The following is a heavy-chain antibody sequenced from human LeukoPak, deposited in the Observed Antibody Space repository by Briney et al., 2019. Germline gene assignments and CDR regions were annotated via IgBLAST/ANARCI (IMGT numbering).Heavy chain of an antibody. V-gene: IGHV1-18*01. CDR1: GYTFTSYG. D-gene: IGHD6-19*01. J-gene: IGHJ4*02. CDR2: ISAYNGNT. Sequence: ASVKVSCKASGYTFTSYGISWVRQAPGQGLEWMGWISAYNGNTNYAQKLQGRVTMTTDTSTSTAYMELSSLRSEDTAVYYCAREVAGTFHFDYWGQGTLVTVSS. CDR3: AREVAGTFHFDY.